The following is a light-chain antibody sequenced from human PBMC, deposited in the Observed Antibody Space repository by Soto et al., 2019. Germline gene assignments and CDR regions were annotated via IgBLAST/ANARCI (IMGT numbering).Light chain of an antibody. CDR3: NSYTSSSSYV. V-gene: IGLV2-14*01. CDR1: NSDVGSSVY. Sequence: QSALTQPASVSGSPGQSISFSCAGSNSDVGSSVYVSWYRQHPGKAPKLMISEVSNRPSGVSNRFSGSKSGNTASLTISGLQAEDEADYYCNSYTSSSSYVFGTGTKVTVL. J-gene: IGLJ1*01. CDR2: EVS.